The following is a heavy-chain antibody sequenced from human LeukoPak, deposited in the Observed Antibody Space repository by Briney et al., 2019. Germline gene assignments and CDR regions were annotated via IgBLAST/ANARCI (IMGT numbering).Heavy chain of an antibody. D-gene: IGHD6-13*01. V-gene: IGHV3-21*01. J-gene: IGHJ4*02. CDR1: GFTFSSYR. CDR2: ISSSSSYI. CDR3: ARVAAAGTPLLIEHYFDY. Sequence: GGSLRLSCAASGFTFSSYRMNWVRQAPGKGVEWVSSISSSSSYIYYADSVKGRFTISRDNAKNSLYLQMISLRAEDTAVYYCARVAAAGTPLLIEHYFDYWGQGTLVTVSS.